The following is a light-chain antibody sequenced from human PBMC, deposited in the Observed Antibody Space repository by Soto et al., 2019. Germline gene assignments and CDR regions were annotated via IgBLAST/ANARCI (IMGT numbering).Light chain of an antibody. CDR1: QSVSSN. CDR2: GAS. Sequence: EIVMTQSPATLSVSPGERATLSCRASQSVSSNLAWYQQKPGQAPRLLIYGASTRATGIPARFSGSGSGTECTLTISSLQSEEFAVYYCQQENNWPPWTFGQGTKVEIK. J-gene: IGKJ1*01. CDR3: QQENNWPPWT. V-gene: IGKV3-15*01.